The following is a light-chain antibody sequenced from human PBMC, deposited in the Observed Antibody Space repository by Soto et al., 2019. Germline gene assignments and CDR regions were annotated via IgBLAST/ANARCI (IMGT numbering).Light chain of an antibody. CDR2: AES. Sequence: DIQMTQSPSSLSASVGDRVTITCRARQGISNYLAWYQQRPRQVPQLLIYAESTLQSGLPSRFSGSVSGTDFTLTISSLQPEDVATYYCQKYNSAPHTFGQGTKLEIK. CDR1: QGISNY. J-gene: IGKJ2*01. V-gene: IGKV1-27*01. CDR3: QKYNSAPHT.